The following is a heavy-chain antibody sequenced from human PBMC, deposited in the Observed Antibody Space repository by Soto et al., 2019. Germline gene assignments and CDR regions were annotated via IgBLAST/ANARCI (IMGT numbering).Heavy chain of an antibody. J-gene: IGHJ6*03. CDR1: GYTFNTYS. V-gene: IGHV1-3*01. D-gene: IGHD1-26*01. CDR2: INGGNGNT. Sequence: QVQLVQSGAEVKKPGASVKVSCKASGYTFNTYSIHWVRQAPGQRPEWMGWINGGNGNTKYSQKFQGRVTVTRDTSASTAYMELSSLRSEDTAVYYCARDRAQSGRGYYYYMDVWGKGTTVTVSS. CDR3: ARDRAQSGRGYYYYMDV.